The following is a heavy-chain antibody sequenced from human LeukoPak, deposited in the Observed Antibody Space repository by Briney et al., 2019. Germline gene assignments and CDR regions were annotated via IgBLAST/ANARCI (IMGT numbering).Heavy chain of an antibody. CDR1: GFTFSSYG. Sequence: GGSLRLSCAASGFTFSSYGMHWVRQAPGKGLEWVAFIRYDGSNKYYADSVKGRFTISRDNSKNTLYLQMNSLRAEDTAVYYCAKARVPTVTLYHFDYWAREPWSPSPQ. D-gene: IGHD4-17*01. V-gene: IGHV3-30*02. J-gene: IGHJ4*02. CDR3: AKARVPTVTLYHFDY. CDR2: IRYDGSNK.